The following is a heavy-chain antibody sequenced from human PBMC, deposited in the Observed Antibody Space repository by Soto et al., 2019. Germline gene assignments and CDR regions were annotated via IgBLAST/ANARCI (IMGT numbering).Heavy chain of an antibody. CDR1: GFTFSSYS. D-gene: IGHD3-9*01. CDR2: ISSSSSYI. V-gene: IGHV3-21*01. Sequence: GGSLRLSCAASGFTFSSYSMNWVRQAPGKGLEWVSSISSSSSYIYYADSVKGRFTISRDNAKNSLYLQMNSLRAEDTAVYYCATGRYFDWFFDYWGQGTLVTVSS. J-gene: IGHJ4*02. CDR3: ATGRYFDWFFDY.